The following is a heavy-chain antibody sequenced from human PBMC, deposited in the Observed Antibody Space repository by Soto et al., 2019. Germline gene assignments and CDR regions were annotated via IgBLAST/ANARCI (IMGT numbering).Heavy chain of an antibody. CDR2: IIPLLGLT. V-gene: IGHV1-69*02. Sequence: QVQLLQSGAEVKKPGSSVKVSCHASGDTFTTHTITWVRQAPGQGLEWVGRIIPLLGLTDYAQKFQGRVVITADKSTSTTYMVLSRLSFXXTXXXXXXXXXXXXXXXXXXXXDIWGTGTXVTVSS. CDR1: GDTFTTHT. CDR3: XXXXXXXXXXXXXXXDI. J-gene: IGHJ6*03.